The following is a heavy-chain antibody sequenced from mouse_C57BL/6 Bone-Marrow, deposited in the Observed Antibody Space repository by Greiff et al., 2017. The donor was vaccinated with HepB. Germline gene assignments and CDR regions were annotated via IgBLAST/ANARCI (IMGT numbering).Heavy chain of an antibody. D-gene: IGHD2-10*02. CDR1: GYTFTSYW. J-gene: IGHJ2*01. V-gene: IGHV1-69*01. Sequence: QVQLQQPGAELVMPGASVKLSCKASGYTFTSYWMHWVKQRPGQGLEWIGGIDPSDSYTNYNQKFKGKSTLTVDTSSSTAYMQLSSLTSEDSAVYYGEREVGVYGNDEFDYWGQGTTLTVSS. CDR3: EREVGVYGNDEFDY. CDR2: IDPSDSYT.